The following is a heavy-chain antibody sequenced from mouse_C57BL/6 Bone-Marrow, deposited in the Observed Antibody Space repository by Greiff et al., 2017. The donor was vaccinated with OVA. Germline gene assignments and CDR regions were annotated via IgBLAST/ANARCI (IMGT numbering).Heavy chain of an antibody. CDR3: ARAPYYGYYCDY. Sequence: EVQGVESGGGLVKPGGSLKLSCAASGFTFSSYAMSWVRQPPEKRLEWVATISDGGSYTYYPDNVKGRFTISRDTAKNNLYLQMSHLKSEDTAMYYCARAPYYGYYCDYWGQGTTLTVSS. D-gene: IGHD1-1*02. CDR1: GFTFSSYA. J-gene: IGHJ2*01. V-gene: IGHV5-4*01. CDR2: ISDGGSYT.